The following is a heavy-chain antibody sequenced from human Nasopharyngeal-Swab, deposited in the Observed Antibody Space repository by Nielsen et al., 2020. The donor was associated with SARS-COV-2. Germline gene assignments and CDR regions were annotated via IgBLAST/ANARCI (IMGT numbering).Heavy chain of an antibody. D-gene: IGHD1-26*01. Sequence: GSLRLSCTVSGGSINSGSIRSYYWSWIRQPPGKGLEWLGYFSYTGITKYNPSLKSRVTISVDMSKNQFSLKLSSVAAADTAVYYCAREVVGGLVDSWGQGTLVTVSS. V-gene: IGHV4-61*01. CDR1: GGSINSGSIRSYY. J-gene: IGHJ4*02. CDR2: FSYTGIT. CDR3: AREVVGGLVDS.